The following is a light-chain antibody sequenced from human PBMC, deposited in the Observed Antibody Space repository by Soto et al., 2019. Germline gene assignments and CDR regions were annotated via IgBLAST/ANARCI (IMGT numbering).Light chain of an antibody. J-gene: IGKJ1*01. CDR3: QLSDSTWT. CDR2: AAS. CDR1: QNIRSY. Sequence: DIQMTQSPSSLSASIGDRVTITCRASQNIRSYLNWYQQKPGKAPKLLIHAASSLQSGVPSRFSGSGSGTDFTLTISSLQPEDFAAYYCQLSDSTWTFGRGTKVDIK. V-gene: IGKV1-39*01.